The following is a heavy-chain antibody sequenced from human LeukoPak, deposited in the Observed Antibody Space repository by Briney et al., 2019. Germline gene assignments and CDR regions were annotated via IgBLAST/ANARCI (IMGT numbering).Heavy chain of an antibody. D-gene: IGHD3-3*01. J-gene: IGHJ4*02. V-gene: IGHV3-30*19. CDR2: ISYDGSNK. CDR1: GFTFSSYA. CDR3: ASEIIFGSFDY. Sequence: PGGSLRLSCAASGFTFSSYAMHWVRQAPGKGLEWGAVISYDGSNKYYADSVKGRFTISRDNSKNTLYLQMNSLRAEDTAVYYCASEIIFGSFDYWGQGTLVTVSS.